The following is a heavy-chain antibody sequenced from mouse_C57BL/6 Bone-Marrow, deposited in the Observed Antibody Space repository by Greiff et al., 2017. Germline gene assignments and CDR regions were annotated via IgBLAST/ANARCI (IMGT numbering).Heavy chain of an antibody. CDR3: GARGGSSMAY. CDR1: GFTFSDYS. J-gene: IGHJ4*01. V-gene: IGHV5-12*01. CDR2: ISNGGGST. Sequence: EVQLVESGGGLVQPGGSLKLSCAASGFTFSDYSMYWVRQTPEKRLEWVAYISNGGGSTYYPDTVKGRFTISSDKAKNTLYRKMNRLKAEDTAMYYCGARGGSSMAYWGQGTSVTVSA.